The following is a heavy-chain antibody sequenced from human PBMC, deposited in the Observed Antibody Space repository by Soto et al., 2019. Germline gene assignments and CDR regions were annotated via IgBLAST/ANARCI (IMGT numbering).Heavy chain of an antibody. D-gene: IGHD3-22*01. CDR1: GYTFTSYG. V-gene: IGHV1-18*01. Sequence: ASVKVSCKASGYTFTSYGISWVRQAHGQGLEWMGWISAYNGNTNYAQKLQGRVTITADESTSTAYMELSSLRSEDTAVYYCARAYDSSGYYCFDPWGQGTLVTVSS. CDR2: ISAYNGNT. J-gene: IGHJ5*02. CDR3: ARAYDSSGYYCFDP.